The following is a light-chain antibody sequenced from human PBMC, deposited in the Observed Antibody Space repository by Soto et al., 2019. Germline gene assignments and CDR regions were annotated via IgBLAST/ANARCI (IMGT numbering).Light chain of an antibody. V-gene: IGKV3-20*01. CDR2: GAS. J-gene: IGKJ5*01. Sequence: EIVLTQSPGTLSLSPGERATLSCRASQSVSSSYLAWYQQKPGQAPRLLIYGASSRATGIPDRFSGVGSGTDFPLTISRLEPEDFAVYYCQQFGSSPRTFGQGTRLEIK. CDR3: QQFGSSPRT. CDR1: QSVSSSY.